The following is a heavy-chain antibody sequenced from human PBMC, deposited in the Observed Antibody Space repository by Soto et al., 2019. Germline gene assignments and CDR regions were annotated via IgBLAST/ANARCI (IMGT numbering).Heavy chain of an antibody. Sequence: QITLKESGPTLVKPTQTLTLTCTFSGFSLSTSGVGVGWIRQPPGKALERVAVIYWDDNKHYSPTLKSRLTITKDTSKSQVVLTMTNMDPVDTATYYCAHKGYGDYPIDYWGQGTLVTVSS. CDR2: IYWDDNK. V-gene: IGHV2-5*02. CDR1: GFSLSTSGVG. D-gene: IGHD4-17*01. J-gene: IGHJ4*02. CDR3: AHKGYGDYPIDY.